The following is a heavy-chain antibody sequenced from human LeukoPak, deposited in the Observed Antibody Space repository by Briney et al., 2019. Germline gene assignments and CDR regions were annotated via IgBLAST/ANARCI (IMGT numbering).Heavy chain of an antibody. D-gene: IGHD4/OR15-4a*01. CDR1: GFTFSSYG. CDR3: AKLRS. CDR2: ISYDGSNK. V-gene: IGHV3-30*18. J-gene: IGHJ4*02. Sequence: GGSLRLSCAASGFTFSSYGMHWARQAPGKGLEWVAVISYDGSNKYYADSVKGRFTISRDNSKNTLYLQMNSLRAEDTAVYYCAKLRSWGQGTLVTVSS.